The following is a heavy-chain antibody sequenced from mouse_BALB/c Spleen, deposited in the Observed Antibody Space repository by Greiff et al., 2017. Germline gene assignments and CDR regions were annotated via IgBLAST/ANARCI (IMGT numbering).Heavy chain of an antibody. J-gene: IGHJ4*01. CDR2: IRNKANGYTT. D-gene: IGHD3-3*01. CDR3: AREGGLDAMDY. Sequence: EVQVVESGGGLVQPGGSLRLSCATSGFTFTDYYMSWVRQPPGKALEWLGFIRNKANGYTTEYSASVKGRFTISRDNSQSILYLQMNTLRAEDSATYYCAREGGLDAMDYWGQGTSVTVSS. CDR1: GFTFTDYY. V-gene: IGHV7-3*02.